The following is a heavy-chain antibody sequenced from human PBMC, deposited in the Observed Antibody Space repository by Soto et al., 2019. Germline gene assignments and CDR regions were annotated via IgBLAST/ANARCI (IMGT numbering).Heavy chain of an antibody. CDR1: GDSVSSYSAA. V-gene: IGHV6-1*01. Sequence: SQTLSLTCAISGDSVSSYSAAWNWIRQSPSRGLEWLGRTYYRSKWYNDYAVSVKSRITINPDTSKNQFSLQLNSVTPEDTAVYYCARGHCSSTSCYYYYGMDVWGQGTTVTVSS. J-gene: IGHJ6*02. CDR3: ARGHCSSTSCYYYYGMDV. CDR2: TYYRSKWYN. D-gene: IGHD2-2*01.